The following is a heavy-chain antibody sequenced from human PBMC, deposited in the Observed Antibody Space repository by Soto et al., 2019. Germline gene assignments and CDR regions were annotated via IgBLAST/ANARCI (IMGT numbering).Heavy chain of an antibody. CDR2: ISWNSGSI. CDR3: AKDASRDYYDSSGYYA. D-gene: IGHD3-22*01. V-gene: IGHV3-9*01. J-gene: IGHJ5*02. Sequence: EVQLVESGGGLVQPGRSLRLSCAASGFTFDDYAMHWVRQAPGKGLEWVSGISWNSGSIGYADSVKGRFTISRDNAKNSLYLQMNSLRAEDTALYYCAKDASRDYYDSSGYYAWGQGTLVTVSS. CDR1: GFTFDDYA.